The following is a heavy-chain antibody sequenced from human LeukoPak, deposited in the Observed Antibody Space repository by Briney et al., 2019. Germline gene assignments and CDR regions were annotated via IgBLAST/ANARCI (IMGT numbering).Heavy chain of an antibody. J-gene: IGHJ5*02. CDR1: GFTFSRYD. V-gene: IGHV3-13*01. D-gene: IGHD5-12*01. CDR3: ARGLRNWFDP. CDR2: IGSAGDT. Sequence: GGSLRLSCAASGFTFSRYDMHWVRQAIGKGLEWVSTIGSAGDTYYSDSVKGRFTISREKAKNSLYLQMNSLRAGDTAVYYCARGLRNWFDPWGQGTLVIVSS.